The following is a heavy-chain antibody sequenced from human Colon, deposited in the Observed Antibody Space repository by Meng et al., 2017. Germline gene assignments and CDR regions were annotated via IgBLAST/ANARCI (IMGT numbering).Heavy chain of an antibody. D-gene: IGHD3-16*01. CDR3: ARDYWGSLDF. Sequence: EVRMVGGGGGWVLRVGCPGLACVASGFTFSGYAMGWGRQAPGKGLGWVSAISNSGTSTYDADSVKGRFTISRDNSRNTLYLQMNSLRAEDTAVYYCARDYWGSLDFWGQGILVPVSS. V-gene: IGHV3-23*04. CDR1: GFTFSGYA. CDR2: ISNSGTST. J-gene: IGHJ4*02.